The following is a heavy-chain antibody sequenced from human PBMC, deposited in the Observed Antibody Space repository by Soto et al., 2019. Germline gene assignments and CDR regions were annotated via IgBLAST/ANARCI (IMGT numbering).Heavy chain of an antibody. CDR1: GFTFSSYS. Sequence: PGGSLRLSCAASGFTFSSYSMNWVRQAPGKGLEWVSSISSSSSYIYYADSVKGRFTITRDNAKNSLYLQMNSLRAEDTAVYYCARVSAAMVRFLDYWGQGTLVTVSS. CDR3: ARVSAAMVRFLDY. CDR2: ISSSSSYI. J-gene: IGHJ4*02. V-gene: IGHV3-21*01. D-gene: IGHD5-18*01.